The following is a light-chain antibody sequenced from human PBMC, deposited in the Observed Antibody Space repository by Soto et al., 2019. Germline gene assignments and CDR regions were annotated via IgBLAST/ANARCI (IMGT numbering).Light chain of an antibody. V-gene: IGKV3-11*01. Sequence: EIVLTQSPATLSLSPGERATLSCRASQSISYYLAWYQQKPGQAPRLLIYDASNRATGIPARFSGSGSGTDFTLTISSLEPEDFAVYYCQKRSNWPPLTFGGGTKVEIK. CDR1: QSISYY. CDR2: DAS. CDR3: QKRSNWPPLT. J-gene: IGKJ4*01.